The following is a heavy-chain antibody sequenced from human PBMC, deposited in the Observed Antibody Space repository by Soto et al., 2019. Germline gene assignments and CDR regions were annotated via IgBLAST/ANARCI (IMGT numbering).Heavy chain of an antibody. CDR2: IKSKTDGGTT. D-gene: IGHD1-7*01. CDR1: GFTFSNAW. Sequence: EVQLVESGGGLVKPGGSLRLSCAASGFTFSNAWMNWVRQAPGKGLEWVGRIKSKTDGGTTDYAAPVKGRFTISRDDSKNTLYLQMNSLKTEDTAVYYCITDFGLRYNSNYDSPSKWGQGTLVTVSS. J-gene: IGHJ4*02. V-gene: IGHV3-15*07. CDR3: ITDFGLRYNSNYDSPSK.